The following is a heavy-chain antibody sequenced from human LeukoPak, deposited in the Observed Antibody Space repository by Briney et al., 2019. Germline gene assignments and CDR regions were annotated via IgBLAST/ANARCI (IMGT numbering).Heavy chain of an antibody. Sequence: SETLSLTCGVSGSSITSHYWSWIRQPPGKGLELIGYIQYSGSTNYNPSLRSRVTISLDMPKNQFSLKVTSVTAADTALYFCVRGTYSFSFDMWGLGTLVTVSS. CDR2: IQYSGST. J-gene: IGHJ3*02. CDR1: GSSITSHY. CDR3: VRGTYSFSFDM. D-gene: IGHD2-21*01. V-gene: IGHV4-59*11.